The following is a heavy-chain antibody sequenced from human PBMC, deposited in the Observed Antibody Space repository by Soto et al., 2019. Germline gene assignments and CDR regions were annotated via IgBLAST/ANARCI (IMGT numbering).Heavy chain of an antibody. J-gene: IGHJ6*02. CDR3: ARVSSSSWYYYYGMDV. CDR1: GYTFTSYD. V-gene: IGHV1-8*01. CDR2: MNPNSGNT. Sequence: ASVKVSCKASGYTFTSYDINWVRQATGQGLEWMGWMNPNSGNTGYAQKFQGRVTMTRNTSISTAYMELSSLRSEDTAVYYCARVSSSSWYYYYGMDVWGQGTTVTV. D-gene: IGHD6-13*01.